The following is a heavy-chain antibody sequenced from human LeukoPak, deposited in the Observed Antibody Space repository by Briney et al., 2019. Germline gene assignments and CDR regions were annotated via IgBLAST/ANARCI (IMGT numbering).Heavy chain of an antibody. V-gene: IGHV3-21*01. Sequence: PGGSLGLSCAASGFTFSSYSMNWVRQAPGKGLEWVSSISSSSTYIYYADSVKGRFTISRDNAKNSLYLQMNSLRAEDTAVYYCASDRRWLQSFDYWGQGTLVTVSS. CDR3: ASDRRWLQSFDY. D-gene: IGHD5-24*01. CDR1: GFTFSSYS. CDR2: ISSSSTYI. J-gene: IGHJ4*02.